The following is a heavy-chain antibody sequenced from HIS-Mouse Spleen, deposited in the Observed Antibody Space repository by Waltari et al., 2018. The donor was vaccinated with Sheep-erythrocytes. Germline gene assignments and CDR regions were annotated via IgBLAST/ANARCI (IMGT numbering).Heavy chain of an antibody. V-gene: IGHV3-21*01. CDR3: ARDSTSDAFDI. CDR2: ISSSSSYI. Sequence: SGFTFSSYSMNWVRQAPGKGLEWVSSISSSSSYIYYADSVKGRFTISRDNAKNSLYLQMNSLRAEDTAVYYCARDSTSDAFDIWGQGTMVTVSS. D-gene: IGHD6-6*01. J-gene: IGHJ3*02. CDR1: GFTFSSYS.